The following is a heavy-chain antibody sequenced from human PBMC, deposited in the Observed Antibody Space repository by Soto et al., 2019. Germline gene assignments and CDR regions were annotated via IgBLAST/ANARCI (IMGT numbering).Heavy chain of an antibody. J-gene: IGHJ4*02. CDR2: IFYSGTT. V-gene: IGHV4-30-4*01. Sequence: QVQLQESGPGLLKPSQTLALTCTVSGGSISSGDYYWSWIRQPPGKGLEWIGYIFYSGTTYCNPSLKSRAIISIDTSKTQFSLRLSSVTAADTAVYYCARGEDYWGQGTLVTVSS. CDR3: ARGEDY. CDR1: GGSISSGDYY.